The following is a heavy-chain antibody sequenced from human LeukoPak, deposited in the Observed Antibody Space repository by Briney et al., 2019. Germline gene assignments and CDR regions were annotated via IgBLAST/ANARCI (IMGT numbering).Heavy chain of an antibody. CDR1: GFTFSSYS. Sequence: GGSLRLSCAASGFTFSSYSMNWVRQAPGKGLEWVSSISSSSSYIYYADSVKGRFTISRDNAKNSLYLQMNSLRAEDTAVYYCARDGPQYPFYGDYGYYFDYWGQGTLVTVSS. J-gene: IGHJ4*02. CDR3: ARDGPQYPFYGDYGYYFDY. CDR2: ISSSSSYI. D-gene: IGHD4-17*01. V-gene: IGHV3-21*01.